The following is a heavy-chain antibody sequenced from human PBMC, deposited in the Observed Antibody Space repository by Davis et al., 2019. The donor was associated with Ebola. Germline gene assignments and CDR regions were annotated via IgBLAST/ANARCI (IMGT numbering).Heavy chain of an antibody. CDR2: IIPIFGTA. D-gene: IGHD2-8*01. CDR1: GGTFSSYA. J-gene: IGHJ6*02. CDR3: ARGPIVLMVYASRVGYYGMDV. Sequence: SVKVSCKASGGTFSSYAISWVRQAPGQGLEWMGGIIPIFGTANYAQKFQGRVTMTTDTSTSTAYMELRSLRSDDTAVYYCARGPIVLMVYASRVGYYGMDVWGQGTTVTVSS. V-gene: IGHV1-69*05.